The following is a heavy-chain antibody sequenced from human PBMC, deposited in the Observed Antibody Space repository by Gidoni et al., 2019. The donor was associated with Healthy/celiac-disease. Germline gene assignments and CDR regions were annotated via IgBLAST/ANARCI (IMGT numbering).Heavy chain of an antibody. CDR3: ARDRETTVVTPWFDP. D-gene: IGHD4-17*01. J-gene: IGHJ5*02. CDR1: GYTFTRYG. V-gene: IGHV1-18*01. Sequence: QVQLVQSGAEVKKPGASVKVSCKASGYTFTRYGISWVRQAPGQGLEWMGWISAYNGNTNYAQKLQGRVTMTTDTSTSTAYMELRSLRSDDTAVYYCARDRETTVVTPWFDPWGQGTLVTVSS. CDR2: ISAYNGNT.